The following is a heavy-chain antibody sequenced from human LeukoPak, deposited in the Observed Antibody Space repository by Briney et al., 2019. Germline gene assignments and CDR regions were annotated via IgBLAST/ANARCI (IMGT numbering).Heavy chain of an antibody. CDR3: AKIPGCSGGSCYFTGVDY. CDR2: IWYDGSNK. J-gene: IGHJ4*02. CDR1: GFTSSSYG. V-gene: IGHV3-33*06. Sequence: GGSLRLSCAASGFTSSSYGMHWARQAPGKGLEWVAVIWYDGSNKYYADSVKGRFTISRDNSKNTLYLQMNSLRAEDTAVYYCAKIPGCSGGSCYFTGVDYWGQGTLVTVSS. D-gene: IGHD2-15*01.